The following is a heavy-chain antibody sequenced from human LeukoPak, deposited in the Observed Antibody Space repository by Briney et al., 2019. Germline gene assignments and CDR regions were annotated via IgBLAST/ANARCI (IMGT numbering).Heavy chain of an antibody. D-gene: IGHD3-16*02. J-gene: IGHJ4*02. V-gene: IGHV5-51*01. CDR3: ARHYDYVWGSYRYMPYYFDY. CDR2: IYPGDSDT. CDR1: GYSFTSYW. Sequence: GESLKISCKGSGYSFTSYWIGWVRQMPGKGLEWMGIIYPGDSDTRYSPSFQGQVTISADKSISTAYLQWSSLKASDTAMYYCARHYDYVWGSYRYMPYYFDYWGQGTLVTVSS.